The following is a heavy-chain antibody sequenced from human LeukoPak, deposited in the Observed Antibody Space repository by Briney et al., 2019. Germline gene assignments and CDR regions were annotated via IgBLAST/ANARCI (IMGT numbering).Heavy chain of an antibody. CDR1: GFTFDDYA. J-gene: IGHJ6*03. V-gene: IGHV3-9*03. D-gene: IGHD4-23*01. Sequence: GGSLRLSCAASGFTFDDYAMHWVRQAPGKGLEWVSGISWNSGSIGYADSAKGRFTISRDNAKNSLYLQMNSLRAEDMALYYCAKDVGGNYYYYMDVWGKGTTVTVSS. CDR2: ISWNSGSI. CDR3: AKDVGGNYYYYMDV.